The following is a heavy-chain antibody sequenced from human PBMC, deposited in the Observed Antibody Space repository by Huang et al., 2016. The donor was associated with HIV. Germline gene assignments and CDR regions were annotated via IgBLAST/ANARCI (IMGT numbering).Heavy chain of an antibody. J-gene: IGHJ5*02. D-gene: IGHD3-16*02. CDR3: TSGDPIVNLFDP. CDR2: IIPICSTV. Sequence: QVQLVQSGAEVKKHGSSVKVSCKASGGTFSSSALSWVRQAPGQGLEWMGGIIPICSTVNYAHKFQGRVTITAYSSTTTAYMELNSLRSEDTAVYYCTSGDPIVNLFDPWGQGTLVTVSS. V-gene: IGHV1-69*13. CDR1: GGTFSSSA.